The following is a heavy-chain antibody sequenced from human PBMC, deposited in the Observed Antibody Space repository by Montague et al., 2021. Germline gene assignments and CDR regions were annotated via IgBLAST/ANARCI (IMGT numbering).Heavy chain of an antibody. CDR2: MFYGGAT. J-gene: IGHJ5*02. D-gene: IGHD3-10*01. CDR3: AKQDYFVSGTSYKGFDP. V-gene: IGHV4-59*08. Sequence: SETLSLTCTVSSGSIFHAHWSWVRQPPGKGLEWLGSMFYGGATSNNPSLKSRATMSIGTSTNQFSLKLSFVTAADTAVYYCAKQDYFVSGTSYKGFDPWGQGILVTVSS. CDR1: SGSIFHAH.